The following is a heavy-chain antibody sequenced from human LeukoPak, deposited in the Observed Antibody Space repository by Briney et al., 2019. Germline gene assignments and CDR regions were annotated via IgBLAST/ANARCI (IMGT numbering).Heavy chain of an antibody. CDR1: GFTFSTYA. Sequence: GGSLRLSCVASGFTFSTYAMHWVRQVPGKGLEWVAVISYDGNNKYYADSVKGRFTISRDNSKNTLFLQMNSLRAEDTAVYYCARSNGGYYDRSGYYYFDYWGQGTLVTVSS. CDR2: ISYDGNNK. J-gene: IGHJ4*02. CDR3: ARSNGGYYDRSGYYYFDY. D-gene: IGHD3-22*01. V-gene: IGHV3-30-3*01.